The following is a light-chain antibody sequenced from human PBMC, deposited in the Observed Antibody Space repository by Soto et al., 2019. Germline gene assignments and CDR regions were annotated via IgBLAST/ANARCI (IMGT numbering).Light chain of an antibody. V-gene: IGLV2-23*01. CDR2: EDT. J-gene: IGLJ3*02. Sequence: QSALTQPASVSGSPGQSITISCTGTSSDVGSYNLVSWYRQHPGKAPKLMVYEDTKRPSGVSNRFSGSKSGNTASLTISGLQAEDEADYYCCSYAGSNTLLFGGGTKLTVL. CDR3: CSYAGSNTLL. CDR1: SSDVGSYNL.